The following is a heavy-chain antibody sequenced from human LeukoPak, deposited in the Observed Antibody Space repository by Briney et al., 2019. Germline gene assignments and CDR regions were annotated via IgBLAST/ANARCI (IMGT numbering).Heavy chain of an antibody. CDR3: ARVGGYNSPFGY. CDR2: IYYSGST. Sequence: SETLSLTCTVSGGVISSHYWSWIRQPPGKGLEWIGYIYYSGSTNYNPSLKSRVTISVDTSKNQFSLKLSSVTAADTAVYYCARVGGYNSPFGYWGQGTLVTVSS. D-gene: IGHD5-24*01. CDR1: GGVISSHY. J-gene: IGHJ4*01. V-gene: IGHV4-59*11.